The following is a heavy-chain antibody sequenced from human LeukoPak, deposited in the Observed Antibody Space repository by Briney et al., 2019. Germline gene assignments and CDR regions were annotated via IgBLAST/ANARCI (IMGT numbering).Heavy chain of an antibody. V-gene: IGHV1-69*04. CDR2: IVPILGIA. CDR3: ARDYYYDSSGYYFVY. J-gene: IGHJ4*02. CDR1: GGTFSSYA. Sequence: ASVKVSCKASGGTFSSYAISWVRQAPGQGLEWMGRIVPILGIANYAQKFQGRVTITADKSTSTAYMELSSLRSEDTAVYYCARDYYYDSSGYYFVYWGQGTLVTVSS. D-gene: IGHD3-22*01.